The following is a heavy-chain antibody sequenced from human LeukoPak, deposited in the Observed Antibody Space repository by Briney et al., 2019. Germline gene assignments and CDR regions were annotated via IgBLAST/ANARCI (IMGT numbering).Heavy chain of an antibody. J-gene: IGHJ4*02. Sequence: GEPLKITCEASGYNFNIYWIGWVRQMPGKGLEWMGIISPGGSDTRYSPSFEGQVTISADRSINTAYLQWSSLKASDTAIYYCARQQVVPARGIDYWGQGTVVIVSS. CDR2: ISPGGSDT. CDR3: ARQQVVPARGIDY. CDR1: GYNFNIYW. D-gene: IGHD2-21*02. V-gene: IGHV5-51*01.